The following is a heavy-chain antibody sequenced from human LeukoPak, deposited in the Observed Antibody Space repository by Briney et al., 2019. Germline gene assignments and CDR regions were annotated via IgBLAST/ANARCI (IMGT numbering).Heavy chain of an antibody. CDR3: ARDPDSYFDY. V-gene: IGHV4-39*07. J-gene: IGHJ4*02. CDR2: MYYSEST. CDR1: GDSMSSSSYE. Sequence: WETLSLTCTVSGDSMSSSSYEWGWLREPGGKGRELIGRMYYSESTYYNPSIKSRVTISVDTSKNNFSLKLSSVTAADTAVYYCARDPDSYFDYWGQGTLVTVSS.